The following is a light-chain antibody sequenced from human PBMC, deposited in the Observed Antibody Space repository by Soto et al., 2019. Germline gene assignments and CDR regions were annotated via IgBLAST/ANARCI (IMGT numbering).Light chain of an antibody. J-gene: IGKJ1*01. CDR2: GAS. Sequence: EIAMTQSPATLSVSPGERATLSCRASQSVSSNLAWYQQKPGQAPRLLIHGASTRATGMPARFSGSGSGTEFTFTISSLQSEDFAVYYCQQYNSWPRTFGQGTKVDIK. CDR3: QQYNSWPRT. CDR1: QSVSSN. V-gene: IGKV3-15*01.